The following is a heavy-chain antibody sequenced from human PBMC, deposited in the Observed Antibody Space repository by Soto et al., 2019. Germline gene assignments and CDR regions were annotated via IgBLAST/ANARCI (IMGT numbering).Heavy chain of an antibody. Sequence: GGSLRLSCAASGLTFSNAWMSWVRQTTGKGLEWVGRIKSKTDGGTTDYAAPVKGRFTISRDDSKNTLYLQMNSLKTEDTAVYYCTTDQSYYGSGSYYYGWYYYGMDVWGQGTTVTVSS. V-gene: IGHV3-15*01. CDR1: GLTFSNAW. D-gene: IGHD3-10*01. CDR3: TTDQSYYGSGSYYYGWYYYGMDV. J-gene: IGHJ6*02. CDR2: IKSKTDGGTT.